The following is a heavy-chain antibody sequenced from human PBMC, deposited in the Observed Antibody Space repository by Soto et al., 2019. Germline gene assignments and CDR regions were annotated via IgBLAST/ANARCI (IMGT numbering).Heavy chain of an antibody. V-gene: IGHV4-61*01. J-gene: IGHJ6*02. CDR1: GDSVSTAFYY. CDR3: ARLRRREAPGNYDGLDV. Sequence: SETLSLTCTVSGDSVSTAFYYWSWIRQPPGKGLEWIGYVYYSGNTNYNPSLRSRVSISGDTSKNQFSLKLTSVTAADSAVYYCARLRRREAPGNYDGLDVWGQGTTVTVSS. D-gene: IGHD6-13*01. CDR2: VYYSGNT.